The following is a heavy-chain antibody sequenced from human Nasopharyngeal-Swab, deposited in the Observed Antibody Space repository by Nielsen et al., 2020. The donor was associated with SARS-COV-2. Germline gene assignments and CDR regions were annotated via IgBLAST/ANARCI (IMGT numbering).Heavy chain of an antibody. J-gene: IGHJ4*02. V-gene: IGHV1-8*01. CDR1: GYTFTSYD. CDR3: ARAGRIIELFDY. D-gene: IGHD3-16*02. Sequence: ASVKVSCKASGYTFTSYDINWVRQATGQGLEWMGWMNPNSGNTGYAQKFQGRVTMTRNTSISTAYMELSSLRSEDTAVYYCARAGRIIELFDYWGQGTLVTVSS. CDR2: MNPNSGNT.